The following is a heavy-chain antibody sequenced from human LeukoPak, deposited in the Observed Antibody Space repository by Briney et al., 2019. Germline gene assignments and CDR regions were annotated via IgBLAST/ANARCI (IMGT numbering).Heavy chain of an antibody. J-gene: IGHJ4*02. Sequence: GGSLRLSCAASGFTFSGYAMSWVRQSPGKGLEWVSAISGGGVTTYYAYYADSVKGRFTISRDNSKNTLYLLINSLTAEDTADYYCAKFYDILTGYIDYWAREPWSPSPQ. V-gene: IGHV3-23*01. D-gene: IGHD3-9*01. CDR1: GFTFSGYA. CDR3: AKFYDILTGYIDY. CDR2: ISGGGVTTYYA.